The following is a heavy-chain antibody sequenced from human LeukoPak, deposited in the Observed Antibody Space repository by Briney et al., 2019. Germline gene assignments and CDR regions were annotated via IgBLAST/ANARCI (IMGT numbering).Heavy chain of an antibody. Sequence: GGSLRLSCAASGFTFSSFWMSWVRQAPGKGLEWVANIKQDGSEKYYVDSVKGRLTISRGNAKNSLYLRLNSLRAEDTAVYYCTREGITAAADYWGQGTLVTVSS. V-gene: IGHV3-7*01. D-gene: IGHD6-13*01. CDR2: IKQDGSEK. CDR1: GFTFSSFW. CDR3: TREGITAAADY. J-gene: IGHJ4*02.